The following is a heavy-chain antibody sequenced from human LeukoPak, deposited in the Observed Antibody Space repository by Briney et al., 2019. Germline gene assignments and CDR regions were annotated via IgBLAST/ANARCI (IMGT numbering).Heavy chain of an antibody. J-gene: IGHJ4*02. CDR3: ERGTAGTVNFDY. Sequence: SETLSLTCTVSGGSVSSGSYYWSWIRQPPGKGLEWIGYIYYSGSTNYNPSLKSRVTISVDTSKNQFSLKLSSVTAADTAVYYCERGTAGTVNFDYWGQGTLVTVSS. CDR2: IYYSGST. V-gene: IGHV4-61*01. D-gene: IGHD6-19*01. CDR1: GGSVSSGSYY.